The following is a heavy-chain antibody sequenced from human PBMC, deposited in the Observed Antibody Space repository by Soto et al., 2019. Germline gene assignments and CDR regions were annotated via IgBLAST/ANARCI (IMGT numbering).Heavy chain of an antibody. D-gene: IGHD4-17*01. CDR2: INAYNGNT. J-gene: IGHJ4*02. CDR1: GYTFTGYY. CDR3: ARDRGGRGTYGGNPHY. Sequence: ASVKVSCEASGYTFTGYYMHWVRQAPGQGLEWMGWINAYNGNTNYAQKLQGRVTMTTDTSTSTAYMELRSLRSDDTAVYYCARDRGGRGTYGGNPHYWGQGTLVTVSS. V-gene: IGHV1-18*04.